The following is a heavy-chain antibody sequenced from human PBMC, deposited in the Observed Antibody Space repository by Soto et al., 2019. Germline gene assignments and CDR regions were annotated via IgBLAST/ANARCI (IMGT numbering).Heavy chain of an antibody. D-gene: IGHD3-10*01. CDR1: GFTFSGFG. CDR3: AKDFKVSGGHYGSLNYYYGMDV. J-gene: IGHJ6*02. CDR2: ISYDGILK. V-gene: IGHV3-30*18. Sequence: PGGSLRLSCAASGFTFSGFGMHWVRQAPGKELEWVAIISYDGILKYYADSVKGRFTISRDTSKGAVYLQMNSLTPEDTAVYYCAKDFKVSGGHYGSLNYYYGMDVWGQGTTVTVSS.